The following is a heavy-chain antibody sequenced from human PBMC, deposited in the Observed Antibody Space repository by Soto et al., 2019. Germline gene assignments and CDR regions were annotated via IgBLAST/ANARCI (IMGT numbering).Heavy chain of an antibody. CDR3: ARCKEYDRSGYPYYYYYGMDV. CDR2: ISYDGSNK. D-gene: IGHD3-22*01. J-gene: IGHJ6*02. Sequence: QVQLVESGGGVVQPGRSLRLSCAASGFTFSSYAMHWVRQAPGKGLEWVAGISYDGSNKYYADSVKGRFTRSRDNSKKTLYLQVNSLRAEDTAVYYCARCKEYDRSGYPYYYYYGMDVLGQGTTVTVSS. CDR1: GFTFSSYA. V-gene: IGHV3-30-3*01.